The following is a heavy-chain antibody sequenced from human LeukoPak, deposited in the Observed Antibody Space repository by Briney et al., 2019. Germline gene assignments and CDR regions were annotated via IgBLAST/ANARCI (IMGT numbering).Heavy chain of an antibody. J-gene: IGHJ4*02. CDR2: IYHSGST. V-gene: IGHV4-38-2*02. Sequence: SETLPHTCAVSGYSISSGYYWGWIRQPPGKGLEWIGSIYHSGSTYYNPSLKSRVTISVDTSKNQFFLKLSSLTAADTAVYYCARDSPPYDFWSGYQRDTYFDYSGQGTLVTVSS. CDR3: ARDSPPYDFWSGYQRDTYFDY. CDR1: GYSISSGYY. D-gene: IGHD3-3*01.